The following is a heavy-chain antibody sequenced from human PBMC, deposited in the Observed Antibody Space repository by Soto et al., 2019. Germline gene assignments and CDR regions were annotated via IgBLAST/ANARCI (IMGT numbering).Heavy chain of an antibody. J-gene: IGHJ6*02. D-gene: IGHD2-2*01. CDR3: ERVQHVAGYCISTSCYGRGYRMDV. CDR2: VYYSGST. V-gene: IGHV4-59*01. CDR1: GVSISSYY. Sequence: WETLSLTCTVPGVSISSYYWSWSRQAPGKGREWMGYVYYSGSTNYNPSIKTRVTISVDTSKNQFSLKLSSVTAAATAVYYCERVQHVAGYCISTSCYGRGYRMDVWGQGTTVTVSS.